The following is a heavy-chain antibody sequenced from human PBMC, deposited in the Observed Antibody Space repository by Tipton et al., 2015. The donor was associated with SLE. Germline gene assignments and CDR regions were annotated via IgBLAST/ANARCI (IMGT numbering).Heavy chain of an antibody. V-gene: IGHV3-9*01. Sequence: SLRLSCAASGFTFDEYAMNWVRQAPGRGLEWVSGISWNSGSIGYADSVKGRFTISRDNAKNSLYLQMNSLRAEDTALYYCAKSGLRYFDWLFDPGCMDVWGQGTTVTVSS. CDR1: GFTFDEYA. CDR2: ISWNSGSI. D-gene: IGHD3-9*01. CDR3: AKSGLRYFDWLFDPGCMDV. J-gene: IGHJ6*02.